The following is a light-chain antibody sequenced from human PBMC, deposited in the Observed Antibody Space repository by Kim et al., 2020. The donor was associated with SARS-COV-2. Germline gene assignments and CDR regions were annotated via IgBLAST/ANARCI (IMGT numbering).Light chain of an antibody. CDR1: QSVSSN. CDR2: GAS. J-gene: IGKJ1*01. CDR3: QQYNNWPRWT. V-gene: IGKV3-15*01. Sequence: SPGERATLSCRASQSVSSNLARYQQKPGQAPRLLIYGASTRATGIPARFSGSGSGTEFTLTISSLQSEDFAVYYCQQYNNWPRWTFGQGTKVDIK.